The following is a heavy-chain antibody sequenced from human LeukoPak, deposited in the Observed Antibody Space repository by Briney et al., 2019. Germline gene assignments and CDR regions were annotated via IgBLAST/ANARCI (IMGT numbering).Heavy chain of an antibody. CDR1: GGSISSGDHY. CDR2: IYYSGST. V-gene: IGHV4-30-4*01. Sequence: SETLSLTCSVSGGSISSGDHYWSWIRQPPGKGLEWIGNIYYSGSTNYNASFKSRITISVDTSRNQFSLKLTSVTAADTAVYFCARDSALLWFGELDSWGQRTVVTVSS. D-gene: IGHD3-10*01. J-gene: IGHJ5*02. CDR3: ARDSALLWFGELDS.